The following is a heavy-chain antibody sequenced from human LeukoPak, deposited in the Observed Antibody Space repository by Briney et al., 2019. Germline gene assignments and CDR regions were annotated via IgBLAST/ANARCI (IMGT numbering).Heavy chain of an antibody. CDR1: GFTFSKYW. CDR3: AKRDDLGAYSYPDY. J-gene: IGHJ4*02. Sequence: PGGSLRLSCAASGFTFSKYWMTWVRQAPGKGLGWVANIKRDGSEKYYVDSVKGRFTISRDNAKNSLYLQMNSLRAEDTGVYYCAKRDDLGAYSYPDYWGQGTLVTVSS. V-gene: IGHV3-7*01. D-gene: IGHD5-18*01. CDR2: IKRDGSEK.